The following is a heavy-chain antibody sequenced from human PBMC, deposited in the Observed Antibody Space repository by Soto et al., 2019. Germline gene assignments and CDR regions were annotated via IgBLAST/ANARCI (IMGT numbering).Heavy chain of an antibody. J-gene: IGHJ6*02. Sequence: SETLSLTXAVYSVSFSGYYWGWIRQPPGKGLEWIGEINHSGSTTNNPSLKSRVTISVATSKNQFSLKLRSVTAADTAVYYCARSGYDLYYYHGMDVWGQGTMVTVSS. CDR1: SVSFSGYY. CDR3: ARSGYDLYYYHGMDV. V-gene: IGHV4-34*01. CDR2: INHSGST. D-gene: IGHD3-3*01.